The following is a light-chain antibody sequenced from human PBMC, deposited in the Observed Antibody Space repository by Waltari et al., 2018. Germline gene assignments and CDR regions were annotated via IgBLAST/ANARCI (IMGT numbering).Light chain of an antibody. Sequence: EIVLTQSPGTLSLSPGESATLSCRTSQSVTRALAWYQQKPGQAPRLLIYGASNRATGIPYWFSGSGSGTDFSLTISCLEPEDFVVYYCQHFLRLPVTFGQGTKVEVK. CDR1: QSVTRA. J-gene: IGKJ1*01. CDR2: GAS. CDR3: QHFLRLPVT. V-gene: IGKV3-20*01.